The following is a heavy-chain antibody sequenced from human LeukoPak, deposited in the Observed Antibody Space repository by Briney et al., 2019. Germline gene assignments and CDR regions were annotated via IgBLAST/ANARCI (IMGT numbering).Heavy chain of an antibody. CDR3: AHRKVHDYGDYEGFDY. Sequence: SGPTLVNPTQTLTLTCTFSGFSLSTSGVGVGWIRQPPGKALEWLALIYWDDDKRYSPSLKSRLTITKDTSKNQVVLTMTNMDPVDTATYYCAHRKVHDYGDYEGFDYWGQGTLVTVSS. V-gene: IGHV2-5*02. D-gene: IGHD4-17*01. CDR2: IYWDDDK. CDR1: GFSLSTSGVG. J-gene: IGHJ4*02.